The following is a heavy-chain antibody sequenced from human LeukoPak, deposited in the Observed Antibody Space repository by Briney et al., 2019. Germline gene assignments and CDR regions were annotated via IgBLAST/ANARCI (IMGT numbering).Heavy chain of an antibody. CDR1: GDSISSSSYY. J-gene: IGHJ4*02. D-gene: IGHD3-3*01. Sequence: PSETLSLTCTVSGDSISSSSYYWGWIRQPPGKGLEWIGSIYYSGSTYYNPSLKSRVTISVDTSKNQFSLKLSSVTAADTAVYYCARLGSDYDFWSGRLFDYWGQGTLVTVSS. CDR2: IYYSGST. CDR3: ARLGSDYDFWSGRLFDY. V-gene: IGHV4-39*01.